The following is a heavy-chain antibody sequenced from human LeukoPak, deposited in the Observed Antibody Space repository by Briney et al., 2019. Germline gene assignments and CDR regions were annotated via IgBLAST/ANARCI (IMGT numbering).Heavy chain of an antibody. CDR1: GGSFSGYC. D-gene: IGHD6-19*01. Sequence: SETLSLTCAVYGGSFSGYCWSWIRQPPGKGLEWIGEINHSGSTNYNPPLKSRVTISVDTSKNQFSLKLSSVTAADTAVYYCARVSGTTGYSSGWPNYYFDYWGQGTLVTVSS. V-gene: IGHV4-34*01. CDR3: ARVSGTTGYSSGWPNYYFDY. J-gene: IGHJ4*02. CDR2: INHSGST.